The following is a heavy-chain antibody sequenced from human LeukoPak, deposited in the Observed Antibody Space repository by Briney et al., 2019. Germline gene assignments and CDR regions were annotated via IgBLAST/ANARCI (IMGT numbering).Heavy chain of an antibody. CDR2: KKRDSSDK. CDR3: ARDPGGSNWGAFDV. V-gene: IGHV3-7*01. J-gene: IGHJ3*01. Sequence: PGGPLRLSCAAWGFTLSNHWMPWLRPAPGKGLEGMARKKRDSSDKYYVNTVKGRLSNSRDNSKNSLYLQMNSLRAEDTAVYYCARDPGGSNWGAFDVWGQGTMVTVSS. CDR1: GFTLSNHW. D-gene: IGHD3-16*01.